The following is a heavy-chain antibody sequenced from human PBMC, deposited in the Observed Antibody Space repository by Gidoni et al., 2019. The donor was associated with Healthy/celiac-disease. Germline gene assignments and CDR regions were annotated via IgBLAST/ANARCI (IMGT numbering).Heavy chain of an antibody. Sequence: VRLVESGGGLVPPGGSLRLSCPASGFTCSSYAMHGVRQAPGKGLEYVSAISSKGGSTYYADSVKSRFTIYRDNSKNTLYLQMSSLRAEDTAVYYCVRVYAISWGQGTLVTVSS. CDR3: VRVYAIS. CDR1: GFTCSSYA. CDR2: ISSKGGST. J-gene: IGHJ5*02. V-gene: IGHV3-64D*06. D-gene: IGHD2-8*01.